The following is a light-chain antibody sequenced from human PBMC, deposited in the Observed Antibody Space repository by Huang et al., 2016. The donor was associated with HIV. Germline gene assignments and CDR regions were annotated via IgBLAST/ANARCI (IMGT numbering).Light chain of an antibody. CDR2: WAS. V-gene: IGKV4-1*01. CDR1: QSVLYSSNNKNY. CDR3: QQYLSIPT. Sequence: DIVMTQSPDSLAVSLGERATINCKSGQSVLYSSNNKNYFSWYQQKPGQPPKLLIYWASIRESGVPSRISGSGSGTDFNLTISSLQAEDVAVYYCQQYLSIPTFGQGTKVHIK. J-gene: IGKJ1*01.